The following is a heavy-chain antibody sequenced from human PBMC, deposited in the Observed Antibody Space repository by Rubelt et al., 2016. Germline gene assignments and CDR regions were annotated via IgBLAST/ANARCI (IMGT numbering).Heavy chain of an antibody. CDR1: GGSISSYY. CDR2: IYHSGST. D-gene: IGHD5-12*01. CDR3: ARERRGYSGYVDY. V-gene: IGHV4-38-2*02. J-gene: IGHJ4*02. Sequence: QVQLQESGPGLVKPSETLSLTCTVSGGSISSYYWSWIRQPPGKGLEWIGSIYHSGSTYYNPSPNGRVTFSGDTSKNRFSLKLSAVTAADTAVYYCARERRGYSGYVDYWGQGTLVTVSS.